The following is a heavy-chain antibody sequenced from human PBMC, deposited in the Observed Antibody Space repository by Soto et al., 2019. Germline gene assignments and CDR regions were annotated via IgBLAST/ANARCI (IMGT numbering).Heavy chain of an antibody. CDR1: GGSVSSGSYY. Sequence: QVQLQESGPGLVKPSETLSLTCTVSGGSVSSGSYYWSWIRQPPGKGLEWIGYIYYSGSTNYNPSLKSRVTISVDTSKNQFSLKLSSVTAADTAMYYCASTGWYFQHWGQGTLVTVSS. D-gene: IGHD2-15*01. J-gene: IGHJ1*01. CDR3: ASTGWYFQH. CDR2: IYYSGST. V-gene: IGHV4-61*01.